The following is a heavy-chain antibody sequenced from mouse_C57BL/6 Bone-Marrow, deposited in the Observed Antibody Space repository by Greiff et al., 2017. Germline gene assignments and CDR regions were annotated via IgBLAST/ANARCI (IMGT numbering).Heavy chain of an antibody. CDR1: GFSLTSYG. V-gene: IGHV2-2*01. CDR2: IWSGGST. Sequence: QVQLQQSGPGLVQPSQSLSITCTVSGFSLTSYGVHWVRQSPGKGLEWLGVIWSGGSTDYNAAFISRLSISKDNSKSQVFFKMNSLQADDTAIYYWARNSLSYGSSHWYFDVWGTGTTVTVSS. CDR3: ARNSLSYGSSHWYFDV. D-gene: IGHD1-1*01. J-gene: IGHJ1*03.